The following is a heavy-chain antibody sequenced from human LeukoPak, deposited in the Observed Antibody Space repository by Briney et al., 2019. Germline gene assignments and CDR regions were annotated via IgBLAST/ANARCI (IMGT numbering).Heavy chain of an antibody. D-gene: IGHD1-26*01. Sequence: ASVKVSCKASGYTFTGYYMHWVRQAPGQGLEWMGWINPNSGGTNYAQKFQGRVTMTRDTSISTAYMELSRLRSDDTAVYYCARTRRSGSDYSPYYYYYYMDVWGKGTTVTVSS. CDR2: INPNSGGT. V-gene: IGHV1-2*02. J-gene: IGHJ6*03. CDR3: ARTRRSGSDYSPYYYYYYMDV. CDR1: GYTFTGYY.